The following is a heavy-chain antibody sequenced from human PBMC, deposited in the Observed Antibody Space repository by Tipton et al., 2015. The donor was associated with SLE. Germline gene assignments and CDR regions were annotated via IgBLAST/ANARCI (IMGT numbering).Heavy chain of an antibody. J-gene: IGHJ5*01. CDR3: AREVVPAGIGWGGFNRFGP. CDR2: IYYSGST. V-gene: IGHV4-59*11. Sequence: TLSLTCTVSGGSISSHYWSWVRQPPGKGLEWIGYIYYSGSTNYNPSLKSRVTISVDTSKNQFSLKLSSVTAADTAVYYCAREVVPAGIGWGGFNRFGPWGPGTLVPVPS. CDR1: GGSISSHY. D-gene: IGHD2-2*02.